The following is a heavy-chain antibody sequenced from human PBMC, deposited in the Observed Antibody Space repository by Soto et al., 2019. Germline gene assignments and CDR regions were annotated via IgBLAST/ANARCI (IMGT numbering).Heavy chain of an antibody. V-gene: IGHV3-49*03. J-gene: IGHJ5*02. D-gene: IGHD3-16*01. CDR3: TREWMITFGGNWFDP. Sequence: GGSLRLSCTASGFTFGDYAMSWFRQAPGKGLEWVGFIRSKAYGGTTEYAASVKGRFTISRDDSKSIAYLQMNSLKTEDTAVYYCTREWMITFGGNWFDPWGQGTLVTVSS. CDR1: GFTFGDYA. CDR2: IRSKAYGGTT.